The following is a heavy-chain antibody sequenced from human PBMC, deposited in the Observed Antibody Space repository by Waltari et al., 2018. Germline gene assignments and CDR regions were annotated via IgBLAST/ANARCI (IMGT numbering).Heavy chain of an antibody. CDR2: ICPGESDT. D-gene: IGHD3-16*01. CDR3: ARPQGGSLGGAFDI. CDR1: GYSFTSYW. V-gene: IGHV5-51*01. Sequence: EVQLVQSGAEVKKPGESLKISCKGSGYSFTSYWICWVRQMTGNGLAWMGTICPGESDTRNSPSFQGQVTISADKSISTAYLQWSSLKASDTAMYYCARPQGGSLGGAFDIWGQGTMVTVSS. J-gene: IGHJ3*02.